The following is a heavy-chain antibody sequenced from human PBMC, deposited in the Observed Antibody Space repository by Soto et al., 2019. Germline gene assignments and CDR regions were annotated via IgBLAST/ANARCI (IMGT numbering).Heavy chain of an antibody. CDR1: GGSFSGYS. Sequence: QVQLQQWGAGLLKPSETLSLTCAVYGGSFSGYSWSWIRQPPGKGLVWIGEISHSGSSNYNPSLKTRVTISVDTSKNQFSLRLSSVTAADTAVYYCARGRKGYSGTWYVDWGQGTLVAVSS. J-gene: IGHJ4*02. CDR2: ISHSGSS. D-gene: IGHD6-13*01. CDR3: ARGRKGYSGTWYVD. V-gene: IGHV4-34*01.